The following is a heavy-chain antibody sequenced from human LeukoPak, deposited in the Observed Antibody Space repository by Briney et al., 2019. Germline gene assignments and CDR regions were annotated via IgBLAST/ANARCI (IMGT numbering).Heavy chain of an antibody. CDR3: ARSRIAAAGDEYFQH. CDR1: GFTFSDYY. J-gene: IGHJ1*01. CDR2: ISSSGSTI. D-gene: IGHD6-13*01. V-gene: IGHV3-11*01. Sequence: GGSLRLSCAASGFTFSDYYMSWIRQAPGKGLEWVSYISSSGSTIYYADSVKGRFTISRDNAKNSLYLQMNSLRAEDTAVYYCARSRIAAAGDEYFQHWGQGTLVTVSS.